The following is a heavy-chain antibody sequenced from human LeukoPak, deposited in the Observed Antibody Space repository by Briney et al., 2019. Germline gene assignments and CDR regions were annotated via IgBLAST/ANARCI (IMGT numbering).Heavy chain of an antibody. CDR3: ARGWSGQLLIGGMDV. D-gene: IGHD2-2*01. CDR2: INPNSGGT. V-gene: IGHV1-2*02. J-gene: IGHJ6*03. Sequence: ASVKVSCKASRYTFTDYYMHWVRQAPGQGLEWMGWINPNSGGTNYAQKFQGRVTMTRDTSISTAYMKLSGLRSDDTALYYCARGWSGQLLIGGMDVWGKGTTVTVSS. CDR1: RYTFTDYY.